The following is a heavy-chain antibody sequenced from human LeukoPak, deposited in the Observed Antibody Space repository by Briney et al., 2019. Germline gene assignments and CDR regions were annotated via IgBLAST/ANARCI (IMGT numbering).Heavy chain of an antibody. V-gene: IGHV1-18*04. CDR3: ARSPYYDSSGYYYFDY. J-gene: IGHJ4*02. CDR2: ISAYNGNT. CDR1: GYTFTGYY. Sequence: ASVKVSCKASGYTFTGYYMHWVRQAPGQGLEWMGWISAYNGNTNYAQKLQGRVTMTTDTSTSTAHMELRSLRSGDTAVYYCARSPYYDSSGYYYFDYWGQGTLVTVSS. D-gene: IGHD3-22*01.